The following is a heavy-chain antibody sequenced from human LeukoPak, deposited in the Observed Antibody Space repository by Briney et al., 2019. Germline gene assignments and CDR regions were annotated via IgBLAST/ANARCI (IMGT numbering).Heavy chain of an antibody. CDR1: GGSFSNASYY. CDR2: IYTSGST. Sequence: PSETLSLTCTVSGGSFSNASYYWSWIRQPAGKGLEWIGRIYTSGSTNYSPSLKSRVSISLDTSKNQFSLKLSSVTAADTAIYYCARAKIKMVRRVIVYDYFDYWGQGTLVTVSS. J-gene: IGHJ4*02. CDR3: ARAKIKMVRRVIVYDYFDY. V-gene: IGHV4-61*02. D-gene: IGHD3-10*01.